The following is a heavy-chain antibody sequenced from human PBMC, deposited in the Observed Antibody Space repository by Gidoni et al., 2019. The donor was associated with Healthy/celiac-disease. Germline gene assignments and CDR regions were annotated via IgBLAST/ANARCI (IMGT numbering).Heavy chain of an antibody. V-gene: IGHV3-23*04. CDR1: GFTCSSSD. CDR3: AKDNGPYPGY. Sequence: VQLVESGGGLVQPGGSLRLSFAASGFTCSSSDIGWVRQAPGKGLEWVSAISGGGGSTYYADSVKGRFTISRDNSKNTLYLQMNSMRAEDTAVYYCAKDNGPYPGYWGQGTLVTVSS. D-gene: IGHD3-16*01. CDR2: ISGGGGST. J-gene: IGHJ4*02.